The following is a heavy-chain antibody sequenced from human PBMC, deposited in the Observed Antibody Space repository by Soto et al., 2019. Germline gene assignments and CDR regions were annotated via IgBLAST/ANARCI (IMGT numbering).Heavy chain of an antibody. D-gene: IGHD6-13*01. CDR1: GGTFSSYA. Sequence: QVQLVQSGAEVKKPGSSVKVSCKASGGTFSSYAISWVRQAPGQGLEWMGGIIPIFGTANYAQKFQGRVTSTADKSTSTAYMELSSLISEDTAVYYCARGEPDSSSWYFWFDPWGQGTLVTVSS. V-gene: IGHV1-69*06. J-gene: IGHJ5*02. CDR2: IIPIFGTA. CDR3: ARGEPDSSSWYFWFDP.